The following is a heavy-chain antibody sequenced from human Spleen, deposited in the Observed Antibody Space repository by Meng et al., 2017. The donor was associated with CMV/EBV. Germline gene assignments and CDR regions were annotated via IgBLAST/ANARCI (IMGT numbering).Heavy chain of an antibody. D-gene: IGHD2-2*02. CDR1: GFIFRSYD. Sequence: SGFIFRSYDMNWVRQAPGKGLEWVAIIRDDGGDKYYGDYVKGRFTISRDNSKNTLYLQMNSLRAEDRGVYYCAKDGYCSRTTCYMGVWGQGTLVTVSS. V-gene: IGHV3-30*02. CDR2: IRDDGGDK. J-gene: IGHJ1*01. CDR3: AKDGYCSRTTCYMGV.